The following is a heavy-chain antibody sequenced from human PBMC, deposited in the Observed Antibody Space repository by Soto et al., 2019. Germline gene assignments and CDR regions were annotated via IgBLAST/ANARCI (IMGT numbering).Heavy chain of an antibody. Sequence: EVQLVESGGGLIQPGGSLRLSCEVSGFSVSNTYMSWVRKAPGKGLEWISVIYRGRATYYADSVKGRFTISRDDSRNTVYLQMNSLTTEDTAVYFCARDRSDSSRADSFDIWGQGTMVTVSS. CDR2: IYRGRAT. D-gene: IGHD6-25*01. J-gene: IGHJ3*02. CDR3: ARDRSDSSRADSFDI. CDR1: GFSVSNTY. V-gene: IGHV3-53*01.